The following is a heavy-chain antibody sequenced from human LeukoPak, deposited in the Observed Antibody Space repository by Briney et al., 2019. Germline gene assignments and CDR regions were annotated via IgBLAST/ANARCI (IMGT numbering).Heavy chain of an antibody. J-gene: IGHJ4*02. CDR1: GGSISSSNW. CDR2: IYHSGST. D-gene: IGHD2-2*01. V-gene: IGHV4-4*02. Sequence: PSETLSLTCAVSGGSISSSNWWSWVRQPPGKGLEWIGEIYHSGSTNYNPSLESRVTMSVDKSKNHFSLKLSSVTAADTAVYYCARRGCSSTSCYVGFDYWGQGTLVTVSS. CDR3: ARRGCSSTSCYVGFDY.